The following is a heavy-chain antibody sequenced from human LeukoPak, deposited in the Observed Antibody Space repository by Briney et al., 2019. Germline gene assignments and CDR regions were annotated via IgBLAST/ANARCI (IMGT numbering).Heavy chain of an antibody. D-gene: IGHD1-7*01. J-gene: IGHJ5*02. CDR1: GGSMSPYY. V-gene: IGHV4-59*01. Sequence: SETLSLTCTVSGGSMSPYYWNWIRQAPGKGLEWIGYVFYSGNTYYNPSLSGRVTISIDTSKSPFSLNLSSVTAADTAVYFCAKGTRFDPWGQGTPVTVSS. CDR2: VFYSGNT. CDR3: AKGTRFDP.